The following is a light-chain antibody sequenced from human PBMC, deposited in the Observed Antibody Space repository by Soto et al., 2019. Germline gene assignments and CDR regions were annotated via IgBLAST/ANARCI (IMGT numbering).Light chain of an antibody. CDR3: QQYERWPPLT. CDR2: GAS. V-gene: IGKV3-15*01. CDR1: QSVRSE. Sequence: EIVMTQSPASLSVSPGERVTLSCRASQSVRSELAWYQQKSGQPPRLLIYGASTRATGIPARFSGSGSGTEFTLTINDLQSEDFVVYYCQQYERWPPLTFGGGTKVEIK. J-gene: IGKJ4*01.